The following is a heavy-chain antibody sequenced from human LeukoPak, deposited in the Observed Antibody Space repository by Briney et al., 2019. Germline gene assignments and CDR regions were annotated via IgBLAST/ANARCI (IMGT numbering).Heavy chain of an antibody. Sequence: SETLSLTCTVSGGSISSGDYYWSWIRQPPGKGLAWIGYIYYSGSTYYNPSLKSRVTISIDTSKNQFSLKLSSVTAADTAVYYCARDRGRDGYNRFDYWGQGTLVTVSS. CDR1: GGSISSGDYY. CDR2: IYYSGST. CDR3: ARDRGRDGYNRFDY. V-gene: IGHV4-30-4*02. J-gene: IGHJ4*02. D-gene: IGHD5-24*01.